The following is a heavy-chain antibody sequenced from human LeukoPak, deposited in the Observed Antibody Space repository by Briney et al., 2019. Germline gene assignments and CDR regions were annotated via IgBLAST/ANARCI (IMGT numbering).Heavy chain of an antibody. D-gene: IGHD1-26*01. V-gene: IGHV4-59*01. CDR2: IYYSGST. CDR3: AGGALVGATKVAFDI. CDR1: GGSISSYY. Sequence: MPSETLSLTCTVSGGSISSYYWSWIRQPPGKGLEWIGYIYYSGSTNYNPSLKSRVTISVDTSKNQFSLKLSSVTAADTAVYYCAGGALVGATKVAFDIWGQGTMVTVSS. J-gene: IGHJ3*02.